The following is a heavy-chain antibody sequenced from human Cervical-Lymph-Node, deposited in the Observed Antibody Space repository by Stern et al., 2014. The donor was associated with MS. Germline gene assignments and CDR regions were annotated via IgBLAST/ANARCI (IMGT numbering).Heavy chain of an antibody. V-gene: IGHV4-39*01. Sequence: QVQLQESGPGVVKPSETLSLTCTVSGVSISSSFYWAWIRQPPGKGLEWIANIHYSGRTYYNPSLKSRVTTSIDTSNNQFSLQVTSVTAADTAVYYCATPEMATMESWYFNVWGRGTLVTVSS. CDR1: GVSISSSFY. CDR3: ATPEMATMESWYFNV. J-gene: IGHJ2*01. D-gene: IGHD5-24*01. CDR2: IHYSGRT.